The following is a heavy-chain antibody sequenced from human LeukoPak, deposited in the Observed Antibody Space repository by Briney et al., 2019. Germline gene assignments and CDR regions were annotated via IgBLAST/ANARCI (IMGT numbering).Heavy chain of an antibody. Sequence: PGGSLRLSCAASGFTFSSYGMHWVRQAPGKGLEWVAVISYDGSNKYYADSVKGRFTISRDNSKNTLYLQMNSLRAEDTAVYYCAKRAAAHYWGQGTLVTVSS. CDR1: GFTFSSYG. D-gene: IGHD6-13*01. V-gene: IGHV3-30*18. CDR2: ISYDGSNK. J-gene: IGHJ4*02. CDR3: AKRAAAHY.